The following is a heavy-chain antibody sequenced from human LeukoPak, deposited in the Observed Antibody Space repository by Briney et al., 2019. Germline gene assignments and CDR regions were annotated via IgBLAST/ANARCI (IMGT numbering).Heavy chain of an antibody. CDR3: AKPGRRTRYYFDY. V-gene: IGHV3-23*03. D-gene: IGHD1-14*01. CDR1: GFTFSSYA. Sequence: GGSLRLSCAASGFTFSSYAMSWVRQAPGKGLEWVSVIYSGGSTYYADSVKGRFTISRDNSKNTLYLQMNSLRAEDTAVYYCAKPGRRTRYYFDYWGQGTLVAVSS. J-gene: IGHJ4*02. CDR2: IYSGGST.